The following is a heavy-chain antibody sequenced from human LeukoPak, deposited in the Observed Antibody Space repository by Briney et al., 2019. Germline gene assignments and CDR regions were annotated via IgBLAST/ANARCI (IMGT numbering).Heavy chain of an antibody. Sequence: SETLSLTCTVSGGSISSSSYYWGWIRQPPGKGLEWIGSIYYSGSTYYNPSLKSRVTISVDTSKNQFSLKLSSVTAADTAVYYCANLLDLLFDYWGQGTLVTVSS. CDR1: GGSISSSSYY. V-gene: IGHV4-39*01. CDR3: ANLLDLLFDY. D-gene: IGHD2/OR15-2a*01. J-gene: IGHJ4*02. CDR2: IYYSGST.